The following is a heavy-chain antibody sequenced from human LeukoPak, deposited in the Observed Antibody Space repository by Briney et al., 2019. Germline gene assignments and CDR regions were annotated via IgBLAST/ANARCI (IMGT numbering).Heavy chain of an antibody. J-gene: IGHJ3*02. V-gene: IGHV3-30-3*01. CDR2: ISYDGSNK. CDR3: ARDLVDYYDSSGYYSAANAFDI. Sequence: PGGSLRLSCAASGFTFSSYAMHWVRQAPGKGLEWVAVISYDGSNKYYADSVKGRFTISRDNSKNTLYLQMNSLRAEDTAVYYCARDLVDYYDSSGYYSAANAFDIWGQGTMVTVSS. CDR1: GFTFSSYA. D-gene: IGHD3-22*01.